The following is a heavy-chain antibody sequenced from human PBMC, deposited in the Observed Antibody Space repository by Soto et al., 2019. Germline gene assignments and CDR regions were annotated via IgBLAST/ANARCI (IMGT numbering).Heavy chain of an antibody. CDR2: ISGSGGST. V-gene: IGHV3-23*01. Sequence: GGSLRLSCTASGFTFSNYNMSWVRQAPGKGLEWVSAISGSGGSTYYADSVKGRFTISRDNSKNTLYLQMNSLRAEDTAVYYCAKARASGYSSGWYYFDYWGQGTLVTVSS. J-gene: IGHJ4*02. CDR1: GFTFSNYN. CDR3: AKARASGYSSGWYYFDY. D-gene: IGHD6-19*01.